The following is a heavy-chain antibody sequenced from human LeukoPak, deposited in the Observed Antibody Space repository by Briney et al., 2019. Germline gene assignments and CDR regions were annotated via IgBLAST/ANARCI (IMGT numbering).Heavy chain of an antibody. CDR1: GFTFSSYS. J-gene: IGHJ4*02. V-gene: IGHV3-21*01. CDR3: ARTIAAAGWGYFDY. Sequence: PGRSLRLSCAASGFTFSSYSMNWVRQAPGKGLEWVSSISSSSSYIYYADSVKGRFTISRDNAKNSLYLQMNSLRAEDTAVYYCARTIAAAGWGYFDYWGQGTLVTVSS. D-gene: IGHD6-13*01. CDR2: ISSSSSYI.